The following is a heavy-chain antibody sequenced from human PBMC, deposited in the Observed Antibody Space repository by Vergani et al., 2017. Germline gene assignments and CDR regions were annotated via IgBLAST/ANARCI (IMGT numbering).Heavy chain of an antibody. V-gene: IGHV4-59*01. CDR2: MYHSGST. Sequence: RQESGPGLVKPSETLSLTCSVSGGCMSGYYWSWIRQPPGKELEWIGYMYHSGSTNYNPSLETRVTISGDTSKNQFSLKLNSVTAADTAVYYCGRVADFYGLGSRLLDLWGQGILVTVSS. CDR1: GGCMSGYY. CDR3: GRVADFYGLGSRLLDL. J-gene: IGHJ5*02. D-gene: IGHD3-10*01.